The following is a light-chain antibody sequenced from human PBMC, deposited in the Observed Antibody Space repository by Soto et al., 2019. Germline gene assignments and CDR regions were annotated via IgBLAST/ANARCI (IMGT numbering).Light chain of an antibody. J-gene: IGKJ3*01. CDR3: QQRSNWPPVFT. CDR2: DAS. CDR1: QSVSSY. Sequence: EIVLTQSPATLSLSPGERATLSCRASQSVSSYLAWYQHKPGQAPRLLIYDASSRATGIPARFSGSGSGTDFTLAISSPEPEDFAVYYCQQRSNWPPVFTFGPGTKVDIK. V-gene: IGKV3-11*01.